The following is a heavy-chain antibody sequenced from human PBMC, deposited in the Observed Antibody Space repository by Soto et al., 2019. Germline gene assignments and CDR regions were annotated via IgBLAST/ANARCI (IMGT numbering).Heavy chain of an antibody. CDR3: ARDMSYSSSTGGMDV. Sequence: ASVKVSCKASGYTFTGYYMHWVRQAPGQGLEWMGWINPDSGGTNYAQKFQGWVTMTRDTSISTAYMELSRLRSDDTAVYYCARDMSYSSSTGGMDVWGQGTTVTVSS. CDR2: INPDSGGT. J-gene: IGHJ6*02. CDR1: GYTFTGYY. D-gene: IGHD6-6*01. V-gene: IGHV1-2*04.